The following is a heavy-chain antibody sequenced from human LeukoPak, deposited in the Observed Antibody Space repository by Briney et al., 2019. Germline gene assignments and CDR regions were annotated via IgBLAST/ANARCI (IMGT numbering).Heavy chain of an antibody. J-gene: IGHJ4*02. D-gene: IGHD2-21*02. V-gene: IGHV4-39*01. CDR3: APQGHCGGDCYDDY. CDR2: IYYSGST. Sequence: PSETLSLTCTVSGGSISSSSHYWGWIRQPPGKGLEWIGSIYYSGSTYYNPSLKSRVTISVDTSKNQFSLKLSSVTAADTAVYYCAPQGHCGGDCYDDYWGQGTLVTVSS. CDR1: GGSISSSSHY.